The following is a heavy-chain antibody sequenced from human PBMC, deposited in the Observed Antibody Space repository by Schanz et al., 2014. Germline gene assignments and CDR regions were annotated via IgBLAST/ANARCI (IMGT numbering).Heavy chain of an antibody. CDR2: MYINSGST. J-gene: IGHJ3*01. Sequence: DVQLVESGGGLVQSGGSLRLSCAASGFNFGDYYMTWVRQAPGKGLEWISSMYINSGSTQYADSVKGRFIISRDSSKNTLFLQMNSLRAEDTAVYFCARDGGRDGYNLAFDVWGQGTLVTVSS. D-gene: IGHD5-12*01. CDR1: GFNFGDYY. CDR3: ARDGGRDGYNLAFDV. V-gene: IGHV3-23*04.